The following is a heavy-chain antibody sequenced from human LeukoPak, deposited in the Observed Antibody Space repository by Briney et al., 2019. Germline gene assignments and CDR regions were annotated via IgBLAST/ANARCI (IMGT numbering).Heavy chain of an antibody. CDR3: ARDPGRESYPYYYYYYMDV. J-gene: IGHJ6*03. CDR2: ISSSGSTI. CDR1: GFTFSSYE. Sequence: GGSLRLSCAASGFTFSSYEMNWVRQAPGKGLEWVSYISSSGSTIYYADSVKGRFTISRDNAKNSLYLQMNSLRAEDTAVYYCARDPGRESYPYYYYYYMDVWGKGTTVTISS. V-gene: IGHV3-48*03. D-gene: IGHD1-26*01.